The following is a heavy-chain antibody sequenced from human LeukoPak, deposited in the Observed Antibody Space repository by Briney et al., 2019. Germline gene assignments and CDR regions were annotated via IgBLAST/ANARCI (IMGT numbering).Heavy chain of an antibody. CDR1: GFTFSSYS. V-gene: IGHV3-21*01. CDR2: ISSSSSYI. Sequence: GGSLRLSCAASGFTFSSYSMNWVRQAPGKGLEWVSSISSSSSYIYYADSVKGRFTISRDNAKNSLYLQMNSLRAEDTAVYYCTRAGGWFGDYALDIWGQGTMVTVSS. CDR3: TRAGGWFGDYALDI. D-gene: IGHD3-10*01. J-gene: IGHJ3*02.